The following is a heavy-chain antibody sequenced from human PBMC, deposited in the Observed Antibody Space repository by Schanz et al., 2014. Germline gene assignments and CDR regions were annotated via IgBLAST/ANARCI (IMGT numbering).Heavy chain of an antibody. Sequence: QGQLVESGGGLVKPGGSLRLSCAASGFVFGDYYMTWIRQAPGKGLEWLSYISDSGTYTNYADSVKGRFTISRDNSKNTVYLQMNSLRPGDTAVYYCARESSNDIVLVPGAVFDHWGQGILVTVSS. CDR2: ISDSGTYT. V-gene: IGHV3-11*06. J-gene: IGHJ4*02. CDR3: ARESSNDIVLVPGAVFDH. CDR1: GFVFGDYY. D-gene: IGHD2-2*01.